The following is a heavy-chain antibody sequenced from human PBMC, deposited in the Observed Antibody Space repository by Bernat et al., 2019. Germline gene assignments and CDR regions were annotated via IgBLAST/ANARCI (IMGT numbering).Heavy chain of an antibody. CDR3: AKVRSGAVTGAVNY. V-gene: IGHV3-23*01. CDR1: GFTFSSYA. Sequence: EVQLLESGGGLVQPGGSLRLSCAASGFTFSSYAMSWVRQAPGKGLEWVSVITGSGGSTFYAESVKGRFTISRDNANNTIYLQMNSLRAEDTAVYYCAKVRSGAVTGAVNYWGQGTLVTVSS. D-gene: IGHD2-8*02. J-gene: IGHJ4*02. CDR2: ITGSGGST.